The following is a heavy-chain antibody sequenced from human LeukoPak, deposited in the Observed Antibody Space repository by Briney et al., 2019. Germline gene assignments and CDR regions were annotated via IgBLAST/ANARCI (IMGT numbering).Heavy chain of an antibody. J-gene: IGHJ4*02. D-gene: IGHD3-10*01. Sequence: PSETLSLTCTVSGGSISSYYWSWIRQPAGKGLERIGRIYTSGSTNYNPSLKSRVTMSVDTSKNQFSLKLSSVTAADTAVYYCARVMEPYYYGSGSYYLDYWGQGTLVTVSS. CDR2: IYTSGST. CDR1: GGSISSYY. V-gene: IGHV4-4*07. CDR3: ARVMEPYYYGSGSYYLDY.